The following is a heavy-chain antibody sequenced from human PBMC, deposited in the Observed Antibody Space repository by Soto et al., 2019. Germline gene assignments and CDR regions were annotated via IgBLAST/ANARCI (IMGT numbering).Heavy chain of an antibody. D-gene: IGHD1-26*01. CDR2: INGANGNT. J-gene: IGHJ6*01. Sequence: GASVKVSCKASGYTFTSYGISWVRQAPGQRLEWMGSINGANGNTKYSQKFQGRVTITRDTSASTAYMEMSSLRSEDTDVYYCARAPGNYYYYAMDVWGQGTTVTVSS. CDR3: ARAPGNYYYYAMDV. V-gene: IGHV1-3*01. CDR1: GYTFTSYG.